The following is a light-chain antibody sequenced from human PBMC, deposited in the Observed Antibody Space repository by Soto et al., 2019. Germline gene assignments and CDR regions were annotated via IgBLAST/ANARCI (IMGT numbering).Light chain of an antibody. Sequence: EIVMTQSPAPLSVSPGERATLSCRASQSVSSNLAWYRQKPGQAPRLLIYGASTRATGIPARFSGSGSGTEFTLTISSLQSEDVAVYYCQQYNNWQGTFGQGTKVDIK. CDR1: QSVSSN. J-gene: IGKJ1*01. CDR3: QQYNNWQGT. CDR2: GAS. V-gene: IGKV3-15*01.